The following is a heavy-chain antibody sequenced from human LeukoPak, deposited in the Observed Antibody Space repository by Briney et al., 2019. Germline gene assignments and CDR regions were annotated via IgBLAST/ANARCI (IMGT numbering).Heavy chain of an antibody. CDR3: ARDEYCSGGSCYPDAFDI. CDR1: GGTFSSYA. J-gene: IGHJ3*02. CDR2: IIPIFGTA. Sequence: GASVKVSCKASGGTFSSYAISWVRQAPGQGLEWMGGIIPIFGTANYAQKFQGRVTITADESTSTAYMELSSLRSEDTAVYYCARDEYCSGGSCYPDAFDIWGQGPMVTVSS. D-gene: IGHD2-15*01. V-gene: IGHV1-69*13.